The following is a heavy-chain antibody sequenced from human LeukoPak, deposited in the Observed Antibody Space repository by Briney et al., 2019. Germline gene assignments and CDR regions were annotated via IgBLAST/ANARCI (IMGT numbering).Heavy chain of an antibody. CDR3: AREGYSDYFDY. V-gene: IGHV4-59*01. CDR2: IYYSGST. D-gene: IGHD3-22*01. J-gene: IGHJ4*02. Sequence: PSETLSLTCTVSGGSISSYYWNWIRQPPGKGLEWIGYIYYSGSTNYSPSLKSRVTISVDTSKNQFSLQLRSVTAADTAVYYCAREGYSDYFDYWGQGTLVTVSS. CDR1: GGSISSYY.